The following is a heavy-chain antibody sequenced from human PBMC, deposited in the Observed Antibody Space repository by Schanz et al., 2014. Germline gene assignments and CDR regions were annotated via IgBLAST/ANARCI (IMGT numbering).Heavy chain of an antibody. V-gene: IGHV1-8*01. CDR3: ARLGTGMAVAGSVIDSYYYYMDV. D-gene: IGHD6-19*01. CDR1: GGTFSSFG. J-gene: IGHJ6*03. Sequence: VQLEQSGAEVKKPGSSVKVSCKASGGTFSSFGINWVRQAPGQGLEWMGWMNPNSGNTGYAQKFQGRVTMTRNTSISTAYMELSSLRSEDTAVYYCARLGTGMAVAGSVIDSYYYYMDVWGEGTTVIVSS. CDR2: MNPNSGNT.